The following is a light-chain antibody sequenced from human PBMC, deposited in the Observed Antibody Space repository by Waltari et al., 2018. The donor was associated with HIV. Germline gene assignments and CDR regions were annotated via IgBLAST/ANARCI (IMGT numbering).Light chain of an antibody. CDR2: KAS. V-gene: IGKV1-5*03. CDR1: QRVSSS. CDR3: QQYLTVSRT. J-gene: IGKJ1*01. Sequence: DIQMTQSPPTLSASVGASVTITCRASQRVSSSLAWYQQKQGKAPNLLSFKASSLQNGVPPRFSGSGSGTDVTLTISGLQPDDVATYYCQQYLTVSRTSGQGTQV.